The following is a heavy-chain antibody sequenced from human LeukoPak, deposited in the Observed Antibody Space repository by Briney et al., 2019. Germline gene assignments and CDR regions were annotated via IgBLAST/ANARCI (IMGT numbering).Heavy chain of an antibody. J-gene: IGHJ4*02. D-gene: IGHD1-26*01. CDR2: ISSSGSTI. Sequence: GGSQRLSCAASGFTFSSYEMNWVRQAPGKGLEWVSYISSSGSTIYYADSVKGRFTISRDNAKNSLYLQMNSLRAEDTAVYYCARGPVGAIMGYWGQGTLVTVSS. CDR3: ARGPVGAIMGY. CDR1: GFTFSSYE. V-gene: IGHV3-48*03.